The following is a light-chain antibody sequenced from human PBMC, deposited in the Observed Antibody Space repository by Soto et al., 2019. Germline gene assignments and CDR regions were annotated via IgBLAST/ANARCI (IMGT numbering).Light chain of an antibody. CDR1: QDINNY. J-gene: IGKJ4*01. V-gene: IGKV1-33*01. Sequence: DIQMTQSPSSLSASVGDRVTITCQATQDINNYLNWYQQKPGKAPKLLIYDASNLETGVPSRFSGSGSGTDFRFTISSLQPEDIATYYCQQYDDLPLTFGGGTKVEIK. CDR2: DAS. CDR3: QQYDDLPLT.